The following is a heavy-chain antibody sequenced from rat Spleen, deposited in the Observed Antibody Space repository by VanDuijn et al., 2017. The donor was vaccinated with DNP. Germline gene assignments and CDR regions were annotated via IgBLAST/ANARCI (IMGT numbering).Heavy chain of an antibody. CDR2: IIYDGSST. Sequence: EVQLVEYGGGLVQPGGSLKLSCAASGFTFSDYNMAWVRQAPIKGLEWVATIIYDGSSTYYRDSVKGRFTISRDNAKSTLYLQMNSLRSEDTATYYCATGVYGGYEDWFAYWGQGTLVTVSS. CDR1: GFTFSDYN. D-gene: IGHD1-11*01. J-gene: IGHJ3*01. CDR3: ATGVYGGYEDWFAY. V-gene: IGHV5S10*01.